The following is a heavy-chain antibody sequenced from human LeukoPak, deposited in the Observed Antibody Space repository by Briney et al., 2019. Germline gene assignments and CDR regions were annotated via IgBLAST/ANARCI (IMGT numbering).Heavy chain of an antibody. CDR3: ARDPWWSLSDCSGGSCYSIGFDP. D-gene: IGHD2-15*01. V-gene: IGHV1-18*01. Sequence: GASVKVSCKASGYTFTTYNINWVRQAPGQGLEWMGWISAYNGNTNYAQKLQGRVTMATDTSTSTAYMELRSLRSDDTAVYYCARDPWWSLSDCSGGSCYSIGFDPWGQGTLVTVSS. J-gene: IGHJ5*02. CDR1: GYTFTTYN. CDR2: ISAYNGNT.